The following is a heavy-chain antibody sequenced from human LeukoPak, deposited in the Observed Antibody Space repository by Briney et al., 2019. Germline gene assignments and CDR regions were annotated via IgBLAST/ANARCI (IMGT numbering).Heavy chain of an antibody. D-gene: IGHD1-1*01. J-gene: IGHJ6*03. CDR2: SSTVTGNI. Sequence: GGSLRLSCAASGFAFFSTSIHWVRQAPGKGREWLSYSSTVTGNIYYADSVKGRFTISRDNAKSSLNLQMSSLRAEDTAVYFCATTGNFYDMDVWGKGTTVTVSS. V-gene: IGHV3-48*04. CDR1: GFAFFSTS. CDR3: ATTGNFYDMDV.